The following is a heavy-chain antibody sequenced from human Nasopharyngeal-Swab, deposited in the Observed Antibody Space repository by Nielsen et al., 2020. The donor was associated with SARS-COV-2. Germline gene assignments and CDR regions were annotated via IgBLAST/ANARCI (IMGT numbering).Heavy chain of an antibody. D-gene: IGHD2-2*01. CDR1: GFTFSNAW. Sequence: GESLKISCAASGFTFSNAWMSWVRQAPGKGLEWVGRIKSKTDGGTTDYAAPVKGRFTISRDDSKNTLYLQMNSLKTEDTAVYYCSSWRPAAGAAPLDYWGQGTLVTVSS. CDR3: SSWRPAAGAAPLDY. V-gene: IGHV3-15*01. J-gene: IGHJ4*02. CDR2: IKSKTDGGTT.